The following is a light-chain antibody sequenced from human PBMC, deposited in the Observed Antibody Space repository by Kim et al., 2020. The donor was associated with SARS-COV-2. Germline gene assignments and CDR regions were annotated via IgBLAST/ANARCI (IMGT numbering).Light chain of an antibody. CDR2: DVT. V-gene: IGLV2-11*01. CDR1: RSDVGGYNY. CDR3: CSYAGSYTEV. J-gene: IGLJ2*01. Sequence: GQSVPSSCTGTRSDVGGYNYVTWYQQHPGKAPKLMIYDVTKRPSGVPDRFSGSKSGNTASLTISGLQGEDEADYYCCSYAGSYTEVFGGGTQLTVL.